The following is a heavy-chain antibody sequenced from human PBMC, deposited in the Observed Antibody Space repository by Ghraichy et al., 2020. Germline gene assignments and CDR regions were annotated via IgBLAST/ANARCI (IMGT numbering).Heavy chain of an antibody. CDR2: IYYSGST. CDR1: GGSISSSSYY. V-gene: IGHV4-39*07. J-gene: IGHJ3*02. Sequence: SETLSLTCTVSGGSISSSSYYWGWIRQPPGKGLEWIGSIYYSGSTYYNPSLKSRVTISVDTSKNQFSLKLSSVTAADTAVYYCASSTLRKPHAFDIWGQGTMVTVSS. CDR3: ASSTLRKPHAFDI. D-gene: IGHD5-24*01.